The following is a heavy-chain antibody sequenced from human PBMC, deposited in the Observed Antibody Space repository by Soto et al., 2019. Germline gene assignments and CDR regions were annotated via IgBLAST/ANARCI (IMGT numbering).Heavy chain of an antibody. J-gene: IGHJ4*02. CDR2: ISAHNGNT. Sequence: ASVKVSCKASGYTFTSYGISWVGQAPGQGLEWMGWISAHNGNTNYAQKLQGRVTMTTDTSTSTAYMELRSLRSDDTAVYYCARGRIDSGYDWVDYWGQGTLVTVSS. CDR1: GYTFTSYG. V-gene: IGHV1-18*01. D-gene: IGHD5-12*01. CDR3: ARGRIDSGYDWVDY.